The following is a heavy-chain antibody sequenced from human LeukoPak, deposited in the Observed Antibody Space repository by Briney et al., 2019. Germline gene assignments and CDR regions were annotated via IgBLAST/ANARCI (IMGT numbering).Heavy chain of an antibody. CDR1: GFTFSSYG. CDR2: TRNEANSYTT. J-gene: IGHJ4*02. V-gene: IGHV3-72*01. D-gene: IGHD5-12*01. Sequence: GGSLRLSCAASGFTFSSYGMHWVRQSPGKGLEWVGRTRNEANSYTTEYAASVKGRFTISRDNSNNSLYLQMNSLKTEDTAVYYCARAQRRYNGYDFDYWGQGTLVTVSS. CDR3: ARAQRRYNGYDFDY.